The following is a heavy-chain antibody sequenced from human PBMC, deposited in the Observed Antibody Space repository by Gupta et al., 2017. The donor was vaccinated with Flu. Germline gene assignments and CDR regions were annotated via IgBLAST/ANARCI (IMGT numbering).Heavy chain of an antibody. J-gene: IGHJ4*02. D-gene: IGHD2-15*01. V-gene: IGHV3-7*01. CDR2: IGQDGSEK. Sequence: RQAPGQGLEWVANIGQDGSEKYFVDSVRGRFTFSRDNPKNSLYLQMNSLRVEDTAIYYCARCGGSCRPSSFDYWGQGTLVTVSS. CDR3: ARCGGSCRPSSFDY.